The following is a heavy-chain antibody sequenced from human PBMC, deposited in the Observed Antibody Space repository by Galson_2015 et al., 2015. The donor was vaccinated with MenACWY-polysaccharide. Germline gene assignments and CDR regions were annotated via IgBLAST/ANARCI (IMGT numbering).Heavy chain of an antibody. V-gene: IGHV1-2*06. CDR2: INPNSGGT. CDR1: GYTFTGYY. D-gene: IGHD5-18*01. CDR3: ARGGGAAMGLYYYYGMDA. Sequence: SVKVSCKASGYTFTGYYMHWVRQAPGQGLEWMGRINPNSGGTNYAQKFQGRVTMTRDTSISTAYMELSRLRSDDTAVYYCARGGGAAMGLYYYYGMDAWGQGTTVTVSS. J-gene: IGHJ6*02.